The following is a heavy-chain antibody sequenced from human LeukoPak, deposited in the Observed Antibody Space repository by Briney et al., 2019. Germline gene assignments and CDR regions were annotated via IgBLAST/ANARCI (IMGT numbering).Heavy chain of an antibody. CDR3: ARDGYGGNSRYFQH. J-gene: IGHJ1*01. D-gene: IGHD4-23*01. CDR2: IYYSGST. V-gene: IGHV4-59*01. CDR1: GGSISSYY. Sequence: PSETLSLTCTVSGGSISSYYWSWIRQPPGKGLEWIGYIYYSGSTNYNPSLKSRVTISVDTSKNQFSLKLSSVTAADTAVYYCARDGYGGNSRYFQHWGQGTLVTVSS.